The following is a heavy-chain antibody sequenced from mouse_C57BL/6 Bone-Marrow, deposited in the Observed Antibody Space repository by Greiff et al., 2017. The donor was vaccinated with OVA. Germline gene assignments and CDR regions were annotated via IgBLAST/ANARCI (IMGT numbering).Heavy chain of an antibody. J-gene: IGHJ2*01. D-gene: IGHD2-5*01. CDR1: GYTFTSYW. Sequence: QVQLQQPGAELVRPGSSVKLSCKASGYTFTSYWMHWVKQRPIQGLEWIGNIDPSDSETHYNQKFKDKATLTVDKSSSTAYMQLSSLTSEDSAVYYCARSGYSNYEGYYFDYWGQGTTLTVSS. CDR2: IDPSDSET. CDR3: ARSGYSNYEGYYFDY. V-gene: IGHV1-52*01.